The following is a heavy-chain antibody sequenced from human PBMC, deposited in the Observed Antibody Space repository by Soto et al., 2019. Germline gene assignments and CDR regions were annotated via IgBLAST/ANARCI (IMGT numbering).Heavy chain of an antibody. CDR2: IDPSDSYT. Sequence: ESLKISCKGSGYSFTSYCISWVRQMPGKGLEWMGRIDPSDSYTNYSPSFQGHVTISADKSISTAYLQWSSLKASDTAMYYCARRGADLIDYWGQGTLVTVSS. J-gene: IGHJ4*02. CDR1: GYSFTSYC. D-gene: IGHD3-3*01. CDR3: ARRGADLIDY. V-gene: IGHV5-10-1*01.